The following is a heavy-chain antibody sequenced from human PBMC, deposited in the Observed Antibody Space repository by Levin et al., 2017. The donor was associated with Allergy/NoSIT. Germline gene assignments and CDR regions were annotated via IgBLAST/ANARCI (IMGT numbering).Heavy chain of an antibody. CDR1: GGSISSSSYY. J-gene: IGHJ6*02. Sequence: RSSETLSLTCTVSGGSISSSSYYWGWIRQPPGKGLEWIGSIYYSGSTYYNPSLKSRVTISVDTSKNQFSLKLSSVTAADTAVYYCAGERMVYSSGKGYYGMDDWGQGTTVTVSS. CDR2: IYYSGST. V-gene: IGHV4-39*02. CDR3: AGERMVYSSGKGYYGMDD. D-gene: IGHD6-19*01.